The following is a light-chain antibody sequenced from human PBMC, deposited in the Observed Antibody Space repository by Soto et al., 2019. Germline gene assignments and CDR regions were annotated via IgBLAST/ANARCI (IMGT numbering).Light chain of an antibody. CDR2: VAS. J-gene: IGKJ1*01. V-gene: IGKV3-15*01. CDR3: QQFNNRPPWT. Sequence: EIVLTQSPATLSVSPGESATLFCRASQSVSSNLAWYQQKAGQAPRLLIYVASTRATGVPDRFSGSGSGTEFSLTISSLQSEDFAVYYCQQFNNRPPWTFGQGTKVDIK. CDR1: QSVSSN.